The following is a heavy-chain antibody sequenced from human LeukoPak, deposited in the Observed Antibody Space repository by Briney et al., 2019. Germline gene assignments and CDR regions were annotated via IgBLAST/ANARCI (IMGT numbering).Heavy chain of an antibody. V-gene: IGHV4-31*03. CDR2: IYYSGST. CDR3: ARDGCSGGSCYIDY. J-gene: IGHJ4*02. D-gene: IGHD2-15*01. Sequence: SGTLSLTCTVSGSSISSGGYYWIWIRQHPGKGLQLIGYIYYSGSTYYNPSLKSRVTISVDTSKNQFSLRLSSVTAADTAVYYCARDGCSGGSCYIDYWGQGTLVTVSS. CDR1: GSSISSGGYY.